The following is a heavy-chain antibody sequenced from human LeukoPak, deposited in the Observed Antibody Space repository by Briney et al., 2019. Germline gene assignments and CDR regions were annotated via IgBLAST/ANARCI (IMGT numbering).Heavy chain of an antibody. J-gene: IGHJ4*02. CDR3: TTDLLDY. Sequence: PGGSLRLSCIASGFTLFTFNNAWMSWVRQTPGKGLEWIGRIKSKSDGGTTDYTAPVKGRFSISRDDSKNTVYLQVNSLKTEDTAVYYCTTDLLDYWGQGTLVTVSS. V-gene: IGHV3-15*01. CDR2: IKSKSDGGTT. CDR1: GFTLFTFNNAW.